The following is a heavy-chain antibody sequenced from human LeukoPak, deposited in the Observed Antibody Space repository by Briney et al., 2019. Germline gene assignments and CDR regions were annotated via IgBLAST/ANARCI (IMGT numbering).Heavy chain of an antibody. J-gene: IGHJ3*02. CDR3: ARVHKDYYGSGSFDI. Sequence: PGRSLRLSCAASGFTFSSYGMRWVRQAPGKGMEWVAVISYDGSNKYYADSVKGRFTISRDNAKNSLYLQMNSLRAEDTAVYYCARVHKDYYGSGSFDIWGQGTMVTVSS. D-gene: IGHD3-10*01. CDR1: GFTFSSYG. V-gene: IGHV3-30*03. CDR2: ISYDGSNK.